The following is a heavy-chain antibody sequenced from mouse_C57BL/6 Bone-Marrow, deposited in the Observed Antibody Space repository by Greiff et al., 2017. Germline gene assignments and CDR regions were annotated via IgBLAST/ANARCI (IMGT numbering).Heavy chain of an antibody. V-gene: IGHV3-1*01. J-gene: IGHJ3*01. Sequence: VQLKESGPGMVKPSQSLSLTCTVTGYSITSGYDWHWIRHFPGNKLEWMGYISYSGSTNYNPSLKSRISITHDTSKNHFFLKLNSVTTEDTATYYCARGLYYEYDGAYWGQGTLVTVSA. CDR1: GYSITSGYD. CDR2: ISYSGST. D-gene: IGHD2-4*01. CDR3: ARGLYYEYDGAY.